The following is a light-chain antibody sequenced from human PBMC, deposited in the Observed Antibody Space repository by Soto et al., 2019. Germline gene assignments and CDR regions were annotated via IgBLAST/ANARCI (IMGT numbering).Light chain of an antibody. CDR1: QSLLYSDGKTY. CDR3: MQPIHWPFT. Sequence: DVVLTQSPVSLPVTLGQPASISCRSSQSLLYSDGKTYLNWFHQRPGQSPRRLIYQVSIRDSGVPVRFSGSGSGTDFTLHISRVEAEDMGVYYCMQPIHWPFTLGPGTKVDIK. CDR2: QVS. V-gene: IGKV2-30*01. J-gene: IGKJ3*01.